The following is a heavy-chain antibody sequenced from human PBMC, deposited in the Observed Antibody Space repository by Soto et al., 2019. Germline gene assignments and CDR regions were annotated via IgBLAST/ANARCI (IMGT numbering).Heavy chain of an antibody. CDR3: ARGELRFLEWLLEP. Sequence: PSETLSLTCTVSGGSISSYYWSWIRQPPGKGLEWIGYIYYSGSTNYNPSLKGRVTISVDTSKNQFSLKLSSVTAADTAVYYCARGELRFLEWLLEPWGQGTLVTVS. CDR1: GGSISSYY. V-gene: IGHV4-59*01. J-gene: IGHJ5*02. D-gene: IGHD3-3*01. CDR2: IYYSGST.